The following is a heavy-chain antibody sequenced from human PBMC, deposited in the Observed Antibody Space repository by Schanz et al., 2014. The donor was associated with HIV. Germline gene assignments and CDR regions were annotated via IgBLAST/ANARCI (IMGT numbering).Heavy chain of an antibody. CDR3: ASGRFDTVIWWGDAFLI. J-gene: IGHJ3*02. CDR2: IIPIFGTA. D-gene: IGHD5-18*01. V-gene: IGHV1-69*13. Sequence: QVQLVQSGTEVKKPGASVRVSCKASGYTFIDYFIHWVRQAPGQGLEWMGGIIPIFGTANYAQKFQGRVTITADESTSTAYMELSSLRSEDTAVYYCASGRFDTVIWWGDAFLIWGRGTMVTVSS. CDR1: GYTFIDYF.